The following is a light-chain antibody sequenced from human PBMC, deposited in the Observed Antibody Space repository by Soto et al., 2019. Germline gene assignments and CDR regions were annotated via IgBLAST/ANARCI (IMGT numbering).Light chain of an antibody. V-gene: IGKV1-17*01. CDR1: QAIGTD. Sequence: IQMTQSPSSLSTALGDRVTITCRASQAIGTDLGWYQQKPGKAPKRLIYAASSLQSGAPPRFSGSGSGTDFTLTIRSLQYEAFATYFCLQYKSLPRTFGQWIRVDI. J-gene: IGKJ1*01. CDR3: LQYKSLPRT. CDR2: AAS.